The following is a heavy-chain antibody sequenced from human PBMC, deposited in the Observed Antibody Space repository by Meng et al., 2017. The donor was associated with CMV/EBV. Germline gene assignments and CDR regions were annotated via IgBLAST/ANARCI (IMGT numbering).Heavy chain of an antibody. Sequence: GGSLRLSCAASGFTFSSYAMHWVRQAPGKGLEWVAVISYDGSNKYYADSVKGRFTISRDNSENTLYLQMNSLRAEDTAVYYCARDIDSGSYWGQGTLVTVSS. J-gene: IGHJ4*02. CDR2: ISYDGSNK. CDR1: GFTFSSYA. D-gene: IGHD1-26*01. CDR3: ARDIDSGSY. V-gene: IGHV3-30-3*01.